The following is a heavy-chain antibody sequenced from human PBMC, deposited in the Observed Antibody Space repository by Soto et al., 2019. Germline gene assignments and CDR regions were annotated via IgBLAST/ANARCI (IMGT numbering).Heavy chain of an antibody. CDR3: AKDRSSIAVAGTPGD. V-gene: IGHV3-30*18. Sequence: PGGSLRLSCAASGFTFSSYGMHWVRQAPGKGLEWVAVISYDGSNKYYADSVKGRFTISRDNSKNTLYLQMNSLRAEDTAVYYCAKDRSSIAVAGTPGDWGQGTLVTVSS. CDR2: ISYDGSNK. CDR1: GFTFSSYG. J-gene: IGHJ4*02. D-gene: IGHD6-19*01.